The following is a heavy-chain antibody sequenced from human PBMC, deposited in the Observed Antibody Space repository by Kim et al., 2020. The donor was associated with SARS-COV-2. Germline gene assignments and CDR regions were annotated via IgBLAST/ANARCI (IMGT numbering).Heavy chain of an antibody. J-gene: IGHJ5*02. V-gene: IGHV5-51*01. CDR1: GYSFTSYW. D-gene: IGHD3-10*01. Sequence: GESLKISCKGSGYSFTSYWIGWVRQMPGKGLEWMGIIYPGDSDTRYSPSFQGQVTISADKSISTAYLQWSSLKASDTAMYYCARHGSNYYGSGSGYNWFDPWGQGTLVTVSS. CDR2: IYPGDSDT. CDR3: ARHGSNYYGSGSGYNWFDP.